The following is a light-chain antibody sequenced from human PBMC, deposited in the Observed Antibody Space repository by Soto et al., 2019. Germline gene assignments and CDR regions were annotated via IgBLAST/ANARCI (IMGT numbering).Light chain of an antibody. CDR3: SSYTISSTGV. CDR2: DVS. J-gene: IGLJ1*01. CDR1: SSDVGGYNY. Sequence: QSALTQPASVSGSPGQSITISCTGTSSDVGGYNYVSWYQQHPGKAPKLMIYDVSNRPSGVSNRFSGSKSGNTASLTISGLQAADDADYYCSSYTISSTGVFGTGTKLTVL. V-gene: IGLV2-14*01.